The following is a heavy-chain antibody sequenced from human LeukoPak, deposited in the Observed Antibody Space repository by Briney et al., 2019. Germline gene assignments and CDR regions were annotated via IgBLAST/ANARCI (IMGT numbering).Heavy chain of an antibody. D-gene: IGHD3-22*01. Sequence: ASVKVSCKASGYTFTSYAMNWVRQAPGQGLEWMGWINTNTGNPTYAQGFTGRFVFSLDTSVSTAYLQISSLKAEDTAVYYCARGGTMIVSEKDAFDIWGQGTMVTVSS. J-gene: IGHJ3*02. CDR2: INTNTGNP. V-gene: IGHV7-4-1*02. CDR3: ARGGTMIVSEKDAFDI. CDR1: GYTFTSYA.